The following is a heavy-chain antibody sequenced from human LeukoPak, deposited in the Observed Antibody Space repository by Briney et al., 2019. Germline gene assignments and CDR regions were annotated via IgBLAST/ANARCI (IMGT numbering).Heavy chain of an antibody. V-gene: IGHV3-30-3*02. CDR1: GFTFSSHA. CDR3: AKFSNIRGGDY. D-gene: IGHD4-11*01. Sequence: PGGSLRLSCATSGFTFSSHAMHWVRQAPDEGLEWMASISYDGSNNIHADSVKGRFTISRDNSKNTLYLQLNSLRAEDTAVYFCAKFSNIRGGDYWGQGTLVTVSS. J-gene: IGHJ4*02. CDR2: ISYDGSNN.